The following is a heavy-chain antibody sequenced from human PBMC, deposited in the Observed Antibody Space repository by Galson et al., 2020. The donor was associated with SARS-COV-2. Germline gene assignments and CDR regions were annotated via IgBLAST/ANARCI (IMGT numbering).Heavy chain of an antibody. V-gene: IGHV3-30-3*01. CDR3: ARDWYYYDRGPGAGYFDY. Sequence: TGGSLTLSCAASGFTFSFYAMHWVRQAPGKGLEWVAVISYDGSNKYYADSVNGRFTISRDNSKDTLYLQMNSLRAEDTAVYYCARDWYYYDRGPGAGYFDYWGQGTLVTVSS. CDR2: ISYDGSNK. D-gene: IGHD3-22*01. J-gene: IGHJ4*02. CDR1: GFTFSFYA.